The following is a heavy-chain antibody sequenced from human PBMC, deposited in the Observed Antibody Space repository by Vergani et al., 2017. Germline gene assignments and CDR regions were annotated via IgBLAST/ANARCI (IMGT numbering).Heavy chain of an antibody. D-gene: IGHD5-18*01. CDR3: ARHTAMPHYYYYYMDV. CDR2: IYPGDSDT. J-gene: IGHJ6*03. Sequence: EVQLVQSGAEVKKPGESLKISCTGSGYSFTSYWIGWVRQMPGKGLEWMGIIYPGDSDTRYSPSFQGQVTISADKSISTAYLQWSSLKASDTAMYYCARHTAMPHYYYYYMDVWGKGTTVTVSS. V-gene: IGHV5-51*01. CDR1: GYSFTSYW.